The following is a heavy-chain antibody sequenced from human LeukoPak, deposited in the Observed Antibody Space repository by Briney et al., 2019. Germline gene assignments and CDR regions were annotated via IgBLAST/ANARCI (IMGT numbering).Heavy chain of an antibody. CDR2: IYYSGNT. CDR3: ARHPRYSGSSGGFFDY. V-gene: IGHV4-39*01. J-gene: IGHJ4*02. D-gene: IGHD1-26*01. CDR1: GGSIAGSSNY. Sequence: SETLSLTCTVSGGSIAGSSNYWVWIRQPPGKGLEWIGNIYYSGNTYYNPSLKSRVTISVDTSKNQFSLKLSSVTAADTAVYYCARHPRYSGSSGGFFDYWGQGTLVTVSS.